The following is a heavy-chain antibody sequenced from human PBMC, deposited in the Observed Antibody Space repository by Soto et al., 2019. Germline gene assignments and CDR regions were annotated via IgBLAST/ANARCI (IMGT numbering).Heavy chain of an antibody. CDR1: GYTFTSYG. CDR3: ARTVGSTRSDNWFDP. D-gene: IGHD1-26*01. J-gene: IGHJ5*02. V-gene: IGHV1-18*01. CDR2: ISAYNGNT. Sequence: ASVVSCKASGYTFTSYGISWVRQAPGQGLEWMGWISAYNGNTNYAQKLQGRVTMTTDTSTSTAYMELRSLRSDDTAVYYCARTVGSTRSDNWFDPWGQGTLVTVSS.